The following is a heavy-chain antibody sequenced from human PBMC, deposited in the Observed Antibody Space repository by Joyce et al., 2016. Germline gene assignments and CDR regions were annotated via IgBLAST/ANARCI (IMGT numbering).Heavy chain of an antibody. Sequence: QVQLVESGGGVVQPGRSLRISCAASGFTFSNYGIHWVRQAPGKGLEWGSFIWYDGNKKSYGDSVKGRFTISRDNSKNTVYLQMSSLGAEDTAVYYCARDGFGKKFYDNTNFYYGRFFDFWGQGTLVTVSS. CDR3: ARDGFGKKFYDNTNFYYGRFFDF. CDR2: IWYDGNKK. CDR1: GFTFSNYG. V-gene: IGHV3-33*01. D-gene: IGHD3-22*01. J-gene: IGHJ4*02.